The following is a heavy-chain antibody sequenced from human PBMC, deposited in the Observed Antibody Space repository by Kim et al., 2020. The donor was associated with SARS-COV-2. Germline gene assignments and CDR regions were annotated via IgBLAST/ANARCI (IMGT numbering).Heavy chain of an antibody. V-gene: IGHV3-33*01. CDR3: ARGRGSYYYYMDV. CDR1: GFTFSSYG. D-gene: IGHD3-10*01. J-gene: IGHJ6*03. Sequence: GGSLRLSCTASGFTFSSYGMHWVRQAPGKGLEWVAVIWYDGSNIYYADSVKGRFTISRDNSKNTLYLQMNSLRAEDTAVYYCARGRGSYYYYMDVWGKGTTVTVSS. CDR2: IWYDGSNI.